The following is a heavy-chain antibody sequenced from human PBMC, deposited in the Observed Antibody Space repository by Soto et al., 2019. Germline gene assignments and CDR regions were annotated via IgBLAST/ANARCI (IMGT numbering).Heavy chain of an antibody. Sequence: KTSETLSLTCTVSGGSITSTDYFWAWIRQPPGKGLEWIGSIHYSGNTFYNSSLQSRVTLSVDTSKNQFSLKLSSVTAADTAVFYCARQGSYYYGLGSYFKGFNRFDPWGQGTLVTVSS. D-gene: IGHD3-10*01. CDR2: IHYSGNT. V-gene: IGHV4-39*01. CDR1: GGSITSTDYF. CDR3: ARQGSYYYGLGSYFKGFNRFDP. J-gene: IGHJ5*02.